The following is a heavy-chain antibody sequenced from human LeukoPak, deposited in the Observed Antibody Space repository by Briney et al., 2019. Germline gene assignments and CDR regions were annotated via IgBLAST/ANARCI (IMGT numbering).Heavy chain of an antibody. Sequence: AESLQISCKGSGYSFTSYWIGWVRQLPGKGLEWMGIIYPGDSDTRYSPSFQGQVTISADKSISPAYLQWSSLKASDTAMYYCARSGCSSTSCYFPNNWFDPWGQGTLVTVSS. CDR2: IYPGDSDT. D-gene: IGHD2-2*01. CDR1: GYSFTSYW. V-gene: IGHV5-51*01. CDR3: ARSGCSSTSCYFPNNWFDP. J-gene: IGHJ5*02.